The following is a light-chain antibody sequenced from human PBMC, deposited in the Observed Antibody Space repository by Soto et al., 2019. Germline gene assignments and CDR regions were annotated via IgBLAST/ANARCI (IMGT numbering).Light chain of an antibody. V-gene: IGLV2-23*01. CDR2: EGS. CDR3: CSYAGSRTWV. J-gene: IGLJ3*02. Sequence: QSALTQPASVSGSPGQSITISCTGTSSDVENYNLVSWYQQHAGKAPKLMIHEGSQRPSGVSNRFSGSKSGNTASLTISGLQAEDEADYYCCSYAGSRTWVFGGGTKVTVL. CDR1: SSDVENYNL.